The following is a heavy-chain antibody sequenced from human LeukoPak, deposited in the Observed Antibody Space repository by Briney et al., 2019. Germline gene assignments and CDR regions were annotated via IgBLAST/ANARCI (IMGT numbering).Heavy chain of an antibody. CDR2: ISGSGYYS. V-gene: IGHV3-23*01. J-gene: IGHJ4*02. CDR1: GFTFSSYW. Sequence: GGSLRLSCAASGFTFSSYWMHWVRQAPGKGLEWVSVISGSGYYSYYADSVKGRFTVSRDNSKTTLYLQMNSLRADDTAVYYCAKGGPTGSNYFDFWGQGTLVTVSS. CDR3: AKGGPTGSNYFDF. D-gene: IGHD1-26*01.